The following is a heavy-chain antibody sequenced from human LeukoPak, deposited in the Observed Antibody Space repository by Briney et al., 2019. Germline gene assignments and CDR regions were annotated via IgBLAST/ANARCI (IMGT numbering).Heavy chain of an antibody. J-gene: IGHJ4*02. Sequence: GGSLSLSCTASGFTFGDYAMSWVRQAPGKGLEWVGFIRSKAYGGTTEYAASVKGRFTISRDDSKSIAYLQMNSLKTEDTAVYYCTTARYGDAYFDYWGQGTLVTVSS. D-gene: IGHD4-17*01. V-gene: IGHV3-49*04. CDR3: TTARYGDAYFDY. CDR2: IRSKAYGGTT. CDR1: GFTFGDYA.